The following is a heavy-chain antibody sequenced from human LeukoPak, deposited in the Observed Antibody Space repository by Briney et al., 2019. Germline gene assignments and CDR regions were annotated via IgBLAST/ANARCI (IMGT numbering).Heavy chain of an antibody. J-gene: IGHJ3*02. CDR1: GGSISSYY. D-gene: IGHD6-13*01. V-gene: IGHV4-4*07. CDR2: IYTSGST. Sequence: SETLSLTCTVSGGSISSYYWSWIRQPAGKGLEWIGRIYTSGSTNYNPSLKSRVTMSVDTSKNQFSLKLSSVTAADTAVYYCARDYSGSSWFSAFDIWGQGTMVTVSS. CDR3: ARDYSGSSWFSAFDI.